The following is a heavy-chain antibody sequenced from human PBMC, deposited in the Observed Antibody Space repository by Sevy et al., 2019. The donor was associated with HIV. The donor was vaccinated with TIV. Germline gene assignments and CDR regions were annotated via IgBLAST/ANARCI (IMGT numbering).Heavy chain of an antibody. CDR2: ISYDGSNK. J-gene: IGHJ6*02. CDR1: GFTFSSYG. CDR3: AKAAEDGYDYDYYGMDV. V-gene: IGHV3-30*18. D-gene: IGHD5-12*01. Sequence: GGSLRLSCAASGFTFSSYGMHWVRQAPGKGLEWVAVISYDGSNKYYADSVKGRFTISRDNSKNTLYLQMNSLRAEDTAVYYCAKAAEDGYDYDYYGMDVWGQWTTVTVSS.